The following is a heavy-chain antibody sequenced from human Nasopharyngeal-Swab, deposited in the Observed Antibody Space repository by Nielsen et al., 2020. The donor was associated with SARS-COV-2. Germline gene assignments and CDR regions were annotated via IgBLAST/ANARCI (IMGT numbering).Heavy chain of an antibody. CDR3: ARWRESGGGPAARPYYYYGMDV. Sequence: WIRQPPGKGLEWVSSISSSSSYIYYADSVKGRFTISRDNAKNSLYLQMNSLRAEDTAVYYGARWRESGGGPAARPYYYYGMDVWGQGTTVTVSS. D-gene: IGHD2-2*01. CDR2: ISSSSSYI. V-gene: IGHV3-21*01. J-gene: IGHJ6*02.